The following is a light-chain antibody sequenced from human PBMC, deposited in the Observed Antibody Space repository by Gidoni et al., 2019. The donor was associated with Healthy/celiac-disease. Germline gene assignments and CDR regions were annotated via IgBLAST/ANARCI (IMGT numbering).Light chain of an antibody. V-gene: IGKV3-15*01. CDR3: QQYNNWPLYT. CDR2: GAS. CDR1: QSVSSN. Sequence: EIVMTQSRATLSVSPGERATLSCRASQSVSSNLAWYQPKPGQAPRLLIYGASTRATGIPARFSGSGSGTEFTLTISSLQSEDFAVYYCQQYNNWPLYTFGQGTKLEIK. J-gene: IGKJ2*01.